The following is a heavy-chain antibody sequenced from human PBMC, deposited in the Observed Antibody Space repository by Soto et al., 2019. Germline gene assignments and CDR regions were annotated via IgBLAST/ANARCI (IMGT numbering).Heavy chain of an antibody. J-gene: IGHJ6*02. CDR2: IYPFYSDT. Sequence: GESLKISCKGSGYIFTSYWIGWVLHMPGKCLECMGIIYPFYSDTRYSPSFQGQFTISADNSISTSYLHCSSLKASYTAMYYFARHVTILRCLEVYGMDVWGQGTTVTVSS. V-gene: IGHV5-51*01. D-gene: IGHD3-3*01. CDR3: ARHVTILRCLEVYGMDV. CDR1: GYIFTSYW.